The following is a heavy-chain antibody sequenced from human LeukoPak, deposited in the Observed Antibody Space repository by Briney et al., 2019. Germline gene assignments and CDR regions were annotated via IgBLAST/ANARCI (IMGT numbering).Heavy chain of an antibody. V-gene: IGHV4-61*05. CDR3: ARGLGRRWLQGFDC. D-gene: IGHD5-24*01. CDR2: IYYSGTT. CDR1: GGSISSSSRY. J-gene: IGHJ4*02. Sequence: SETLSLTCTVSGGSISSSSRYWGWIRQPPGKGLEWIGYIYYSGTTNYNPSLKSRVTISLDASKNQFSLKLSSVTAADTAIYYCARGLGRRWLQGFDCWGQGTLVTVSS.